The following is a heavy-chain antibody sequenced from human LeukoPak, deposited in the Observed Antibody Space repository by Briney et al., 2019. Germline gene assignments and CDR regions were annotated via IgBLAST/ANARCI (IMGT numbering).Heavy chain of an antibody. J-gene: IGHJ4*02. CDR1: HYSITSGYY. V-gene: IGHV4-38-2*01. CDR3: AKGYSYFDY. CDR2: IYHSGST. Sequence: SETLSLTCSVSHYSITSGYYWGWIRQPPGRGLEWIGNIYHSGSTFYNPSLKSRVTISVDASKNQFSLKLSSVTAADTAVYYCAKGYSYFDYWGQGTLVTVSS. D-gene: IGHD2-15*01.